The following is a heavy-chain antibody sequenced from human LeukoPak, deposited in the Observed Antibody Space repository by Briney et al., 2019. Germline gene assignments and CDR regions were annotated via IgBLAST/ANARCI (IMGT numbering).Heavy chain of an antibody. CDR1: GYTFTSYG. D-gene: IGHD2-15*01. CDR2: ISAYNGNT. CDR3: AKETGSWVAATRAFDI. J-gene: IGHJ3*02. V-gene: IGHV1-18*01. Sequence: ASVKVSCKASGYTFTSYGISWVRQAPGQGLEWMGWISAYNGNTNYAQKLQGRVTMTTDTSTSTAYMELRSLRSDDTAVYYCAKETGSWVAATRAFDIWGQGTMVTVSS.